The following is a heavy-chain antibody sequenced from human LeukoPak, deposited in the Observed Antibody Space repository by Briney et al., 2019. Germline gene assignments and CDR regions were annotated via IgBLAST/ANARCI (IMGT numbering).Heavy chain of an antibody. J-gene: IGHJ5*02. Sequence: GRSLRLFCAASGFTFSSYAMHWVRQAPGKGLEWVAVISYDGSNKYYADSVTGRFTISRDNSKNTLYLQMNSLRAEDTAVYYCARDVPHIVVVTSHWFDPWGQGTLATVS. CDR1: GFTFSSYA. CDR3: ARDVPHIVVVTSHWFDP. V-gene: IGHV3-30-3*01. D-gene: IGHD2-21*02. CDR2: ISYDGSNK.